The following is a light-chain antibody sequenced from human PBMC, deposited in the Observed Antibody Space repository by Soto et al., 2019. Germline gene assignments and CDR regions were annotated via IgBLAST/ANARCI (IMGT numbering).Light chain of an antibody. J-gene: IGKJ5*01. CDR1: QSVSSNY. V-gene: IGKV3-20*01. CDR2: GAS. Sequence: EIVLTQSPGTLSLSPGERATLSCRASQSVSSNYLAWYQQKPGQAPRLVIFGASRRGTGIPDRFSGSGSGIDFTLTISRLEPEDFAVYSCQQYGSSPITFGQGTRLETK. CDR3: QQYGSSPIT.